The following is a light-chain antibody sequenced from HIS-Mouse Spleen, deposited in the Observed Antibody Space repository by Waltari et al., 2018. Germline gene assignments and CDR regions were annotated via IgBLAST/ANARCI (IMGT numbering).Light chain of an antibody. CDR1: SSDVGGYNY. V-gene: IGLV2-14*03. Sequence: QSALTQPASVSGSPGQSITISCTGTSSDVGGYNYVSWYQQHPGTAPKLMIYDVSNRRSGVSNRCSGSKAGDTASLTISWLQAEDEADYYCSSYTSSSTEVFGGGTKRTVL. CDR3: SSYTSSSTEV. CDR2: DVS. J-gene: IGLJ2*01.